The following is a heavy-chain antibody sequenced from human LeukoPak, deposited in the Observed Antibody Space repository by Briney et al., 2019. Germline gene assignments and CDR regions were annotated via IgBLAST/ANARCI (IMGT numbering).Heavy chain of an antibody. Sequence: ASVKVSCKASGYTFSNCGISWVRQAPGQGLEWMGWISGYNGNTNYAQNLQGRVTITTDTSTSTAYMELRSLRSDDTAVYYCARAYASGGYPSDYWGQGTLVTVSS. CDR3: ARAYASGGYPSDY. V-gene: IGHV1-18*01. J-gene: IGHJ4*02. CDR1: GYTFSNCG. CDR2: ISGYNGNT. D-gene: IGHD3-22*01.